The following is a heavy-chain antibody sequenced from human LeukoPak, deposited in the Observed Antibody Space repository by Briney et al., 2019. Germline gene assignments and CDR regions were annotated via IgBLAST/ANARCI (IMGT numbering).Heavy chain of an antibody. V-gene: IGHV1-18*01. J-gene: IGHJ4*02. Sequence: EASVKVSCKASGYTFTSYGISWVRQAPGQGLEWMGWISAYNGNTNYAQKLQGRVTMTTDTSTSTAYMELRSLRSDDTAVYYCARWGGCSSTSCYITYFDYWGQGTLVTVSS. CDR3: ARWGGCSSTSCYITYFDY. CDR1: GYTFTSYG. D-gene: IGHD2-2*02. CDR2: ISAYNGNT.